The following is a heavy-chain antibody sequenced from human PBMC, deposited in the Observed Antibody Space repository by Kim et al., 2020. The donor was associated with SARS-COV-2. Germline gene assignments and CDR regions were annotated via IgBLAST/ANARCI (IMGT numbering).Heavy chain of an antibody. CDR2: IYPRESDV. V-gene: IGHV5-51*01. CDR3: ATGPGVLTNYYFDF. D-gene: IGHD4-4*01. CDR1: GSKVSTYW. Sequence: GESLKISCHTSGSKVSTYWIGWVRQLPGKGLEVMSIIYPRESDVRYSQSFQGLVTISADGSGAFVQWSALKVSDTAFYYCATGPGVLTNYYFDFWGQGTLVTVSS. J-gene: IGHJ4*02.